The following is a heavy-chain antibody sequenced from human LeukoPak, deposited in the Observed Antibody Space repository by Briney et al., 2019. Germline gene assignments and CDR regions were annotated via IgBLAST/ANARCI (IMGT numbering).Heavy chain of an antibody. J-gene: IGHJ3*02. CDR3: ARDKSGSDSARGAAIDI. V-gene: IGHV3-7*01. CDR1: GFTFSSYW. D-gene: IGHD1-26*01. Sequence: GGSLRLSCAASGFTFSSYWVTWVRQAPGKGLEWVANIKQDGSEKYYVDSVKGRFTISRDNAKNSLYLQMNSLRAEDTAVYYCARDKSGSDSARGAAIDIYGQGAVVTVSS. CDR2: IKQDGSEK.